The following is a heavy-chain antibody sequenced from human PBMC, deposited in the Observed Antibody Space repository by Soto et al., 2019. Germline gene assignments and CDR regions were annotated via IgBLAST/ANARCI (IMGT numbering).Heavy chain of an antibody. CDR2: IIPILGIA. J-gene: IGHJ4*02. CDR3: ARAGGQQLNFDY. V-gene: IGHV1-69*02. CDR1: GGTFSSYT. Sequence: GASVKVSCKASGGTFSSYTISWVRQAPGQGLEWMGRIIPILGIANYAQKFQGRVTITADKSTSTAYMELSSLRSEDTAVYYCARAGGQQLNFDYWGQGTLVTVSS. D-gene: IGHD6-13*01.